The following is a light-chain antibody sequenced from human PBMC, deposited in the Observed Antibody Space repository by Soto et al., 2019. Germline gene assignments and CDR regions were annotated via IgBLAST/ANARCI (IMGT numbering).Light chain of an antibody. Sequence: ETVMTQSPATLSVSPGERATLSCRASQSISSNLAWYQQKPGQAPRLLMFRTSTRATGIPARFSGSGSGTEFTLTISRLEPEDFAVYYCQQYGSSPPWTFGQGTKVEIK. CDR3: QQYGSSPPWT. CDR1: QSISSN. V-gene: IGKV3-15*01. CDR2: RTS. J-gene: IGKJ1*01.